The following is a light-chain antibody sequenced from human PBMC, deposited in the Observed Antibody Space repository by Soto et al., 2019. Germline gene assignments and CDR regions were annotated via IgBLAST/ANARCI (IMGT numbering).Light chain of an antibody. Sequence: EIVMTQSPATLSVSPGERATLSCRASQSVDSNLAWYQQKPGQAPRLLISCASTRATGIPARFTGSGSGTEFTLTISSLQSEDFAVYYCQQYNNWPPWTFGQGTKVEIK. CDR3: QQYNNWPPWT. J-gene: IGKJ1*01. CDR1: QSVDSN. CDR2: CAS. V-gene: IGKV3-15*01.